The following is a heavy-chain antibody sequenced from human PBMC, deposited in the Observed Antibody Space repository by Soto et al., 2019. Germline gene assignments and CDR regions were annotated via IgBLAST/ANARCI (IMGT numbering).Heavy chain of an antibody. J-gene: IGHJ4*02. V-gene: IGHV4-30-4*01. CDR1: GGSISSGDYY. Sequence: PSETLSLTCTVSGGSISSGDYYWSWIRQPPGKGLEWIGYIYYSGSTYYNPSLKSRVTISVDTSKNQFSLKLSSVTAADTAVYYCARGGARGVVVAATPGYFDYWGQGTLVTVSS. D-gene: IGHD2-15*01. CDR3: ARGGARGVVVAATPGYFDY. CDR2: IYYSGST.